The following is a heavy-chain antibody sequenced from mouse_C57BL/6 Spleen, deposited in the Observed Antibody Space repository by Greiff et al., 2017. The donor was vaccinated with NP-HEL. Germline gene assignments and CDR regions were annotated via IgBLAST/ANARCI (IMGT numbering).Heavy chain of an antibody. V-gene: IGHV1-55*01. Sequence: QVQLQQPGAELVKPGASVKMSCKASGYTFTSYWITWVKQRPGQGLEWIGDIYPGSGSTNYNEQFKSKATLTVDTSSSTAYMQLSSLTSEDSAVYYCASLADYGSSYRYYAMDYWGQGTSVTVSS. D-gene: IGHD1-1*01. CDR3: ASLADYGSSYRYYAMDY. CDR2: IYPGSGST. J-gene: IGHJ4*01. CDR1: GYTFTSYW.